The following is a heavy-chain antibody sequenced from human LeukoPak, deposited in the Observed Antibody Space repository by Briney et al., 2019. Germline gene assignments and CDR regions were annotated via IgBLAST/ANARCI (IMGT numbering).Heavy chain of an antibody. CDR1: GGSISSYY. D-gene: IGHD3-22*01. V-gene: IGHV4-59*08. CDR2: IHYSGRT. J-gene: IGHJ5*02. CDR3: ARLVVTSGLDWFDP. Sequence: SETLSLTCTVSGGSISSYYWGWIRQPPGKGLEWIGYIHYSGRTNSSPSLKSRVTISVDTSKNQFSLKLTSVTAADTAVYYCARLVVTSGLDWFDPWGQGTLVTVSS.